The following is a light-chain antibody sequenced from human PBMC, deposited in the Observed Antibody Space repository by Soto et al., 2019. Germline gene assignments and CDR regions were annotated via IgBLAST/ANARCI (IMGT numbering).Light chain of an antibody. CDR2: DAS. CDR3: QPRSNWPIT. J-gene: IGKJ5*01. Sequence: EIVLQQYPATLSLSPGESSTLSCRASRSVSNYLAWYQQKPGQAPRLLIYDASSRPTDSPARFSGSGSGTDFTLTISSLEPEDFALYYWQPRSNWPITCGQGTRLEIK. CDR1: RSVSNY. V-gene: IGKV3-11*01.